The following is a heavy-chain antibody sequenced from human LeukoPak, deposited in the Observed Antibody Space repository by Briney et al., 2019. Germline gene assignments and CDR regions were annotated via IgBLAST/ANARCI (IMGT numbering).Heavy chain of an antibody. J-gene: IGHJ3*02. CDR1: GLTISSSV. CDR2: ISGRGDRT. Sequence: PGGSLRHSCAASGLTISSSVMSGVRQAPGKGLEWVSAISGRGDRTHYADSVRGQFTISRDTPKATMYLKMNSLRADATAVYYCARDGFNDRSGDNDGFDMWGQGTMVTVSS. V-gene: IGHV3-23*01. CDR3: ARDGFNDRSGDNDGFDM. D-gene: IGHD1-1*01.